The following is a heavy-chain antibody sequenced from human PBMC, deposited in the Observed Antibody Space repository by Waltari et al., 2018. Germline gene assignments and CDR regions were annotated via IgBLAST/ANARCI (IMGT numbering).Heavy chain of an antibody. CDR1: GGSFRGYY. J-gene: IGHJ6*02. D-gene: IGHD2-8*01. CDR3: ARGGRWSYYYYGMDV. Sequence: QVQLQQWGAGLLKPSETLSLTCAVYGGSFRGYYWTWIRQPPGKGLEWIGEINHSGSTNYNPSLKSRVTISVDTSKNQFSLKLSSVTAADTAVYYCARGGRWSYYYYGMDVWGQGTTVTVSS. V-gene: IGHV4-34*01. CDR2: INHSGST.